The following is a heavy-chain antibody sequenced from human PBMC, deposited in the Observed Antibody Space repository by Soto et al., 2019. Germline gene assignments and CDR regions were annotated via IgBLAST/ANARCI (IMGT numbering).Heavy chain of an antibody. CDR2: ISGSGGST. J-gene: IGHJ4*02. CDR3: AKDNFEDYVWGSYRYTPPPDY. V-gene: IGHV3-23*01. Sequence: EVQLLESGGGLVQPGGSLRLSCAASGFTFSSYAMSWVRQAPGKGLEWVSAISGSGGSTYYADSVKGRFTISRDNSKNMLYLQMNSLRAEDTAVYYCAKDNFEDYVWGSYRYTPPPDYWGQGTLVTVSS. D-gene: IGHD3-16*02. CDR1: GFTFSSYA.